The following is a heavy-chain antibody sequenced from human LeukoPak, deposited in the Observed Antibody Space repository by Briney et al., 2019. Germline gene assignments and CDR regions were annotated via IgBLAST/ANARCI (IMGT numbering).Heavy chain of an antibody. CDR2: ISSNGDIK. J-gene: IGHJ4*02. CDR1: GFTFSDYY. Sequence: GGSLRLSCAASGFTFSDYYMSWIRQAPGKGLEWVADISSNGDIKSYGDSAGGRFTISRDNFKNSLYLEMNSLRAEDTAVYYCAREIVAGTFDYWGQETLLTVAS. V-gene: IGHV3-11*01. D-gene: IGHD1-14*01. CDR3: AREIVAGTFDY.